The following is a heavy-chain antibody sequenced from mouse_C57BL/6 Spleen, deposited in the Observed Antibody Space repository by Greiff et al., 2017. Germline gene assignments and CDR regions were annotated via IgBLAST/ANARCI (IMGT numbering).Heavy chain of an antibody. CDR2: IHPSASDT. D-gene: IGHD2-4*01. Sequence: VQLQQPGAELVKPGASVKVSCKASGYTFTSYWMHWVKQRPGQGLEWIGRIHPSASDTNYNQKFKGKATLTVDKSSSTAYMQLSSLTSEDSAVYYCAMPMITGYYYAMDYWGQGTSVTVSS. CDR3: AMPMITGYYYAMDY. J-gene: IGHJ4*01. V-gene: IGHV1-74*01. CDR1: GYTFTSYW.